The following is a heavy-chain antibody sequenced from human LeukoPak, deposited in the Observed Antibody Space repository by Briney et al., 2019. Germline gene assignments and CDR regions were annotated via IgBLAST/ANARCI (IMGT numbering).Heavy chain of an antibody. V-gene: IGHV4-61*02. CDR2: IYTSGST. CDR1: GGSISSGSYY. J-gene: IGHJ4*02. Sequence: SETLSLTCTVSGGSISSGSYYWSWIRQPARKGLEWIGRIYTSGSTNYNPSLKSRVTISVDTSKNQFSLKLSSVTAADTAVYYCASSDFWSGYYIDYWGQGTLVTVSS. CDR3: ASSDFWSGYYIDY. D-gene: IGHD3-3*01.